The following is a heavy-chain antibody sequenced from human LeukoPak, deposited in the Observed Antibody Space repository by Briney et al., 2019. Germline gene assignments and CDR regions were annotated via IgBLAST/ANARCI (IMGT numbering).Heavy chain of an antibody. D-gene: IGHD6-13*01. CDR1: GGSISSGSYY. J-gene: IGHJ5*02. V-gene: IGHV4-61*02. CDR2: IYTSGST. Sequence: SETLSLTCTVSGGSISSGSYYWSWIRQPAGKGLEWIGRIYTSGSTNYNPSLKSRVTISVDTSKNQFSLKLSSVTAADTAVYYCARESSSWSTDTSSNWFDPWGQGTLVTVST. CDR3: ARESSSWSTDTSSNWFDP.